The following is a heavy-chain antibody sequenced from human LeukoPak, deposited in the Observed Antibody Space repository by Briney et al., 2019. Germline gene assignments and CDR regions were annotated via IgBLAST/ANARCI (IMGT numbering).Heavy chain of an antibody. CDR3: ARVLGSTRLYYYYYMDV. CDR1: GGTFSSYA. CDR2: IIPIFGTA. V-gene: IGHV1-69*01. D-gene: IGHD2-2*01. Sequence: SVKVSCKASGGTFSSYAISWVRQAPGQGLEWMGGIIPIFGTANYAQKFQGRVTITADESTSTAYMELSSLRSEDTAVYYCARVLGSTRLYYYYYMDVWGKGTTVTVSS. J-gene: IGHJ6*03.